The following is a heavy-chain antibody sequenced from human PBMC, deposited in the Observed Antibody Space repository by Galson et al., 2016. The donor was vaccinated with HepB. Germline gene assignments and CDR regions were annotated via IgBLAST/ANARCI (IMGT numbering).Heavy chain of an antibody. CDR3: ARHERLLSWFDP. CDR1: GGSISSNSYY. D-gene: IGHD5-12*01. Sequence: SETLSLTCTVSGGSISSNSYYWGWIRQPPGKGLEWIGSIYYVGNTYYNPSLKSRVIISIDTSNNRGSLKLRSVTAADTAVYYCARHERLLSWFDPWGQGSLVTVSS. J-gene: IGHJ5*02. CDR2: IYYVGNT. V-gene: IGHV4-39*01.